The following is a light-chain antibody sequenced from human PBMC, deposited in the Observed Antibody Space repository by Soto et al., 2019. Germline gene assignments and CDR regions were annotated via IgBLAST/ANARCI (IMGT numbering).Light chain of an antibody. CDR2: DVA. Sequence: QSALTQPRSVSGSPGQSVTISCTGTGNDVGAYNYVSWYQQNPDRPPKLMIYDVARWPSGVTDRCSGSKCGNTASLTISGLQVEDEADYFSCSYAGGYGDLVGPGTKVTVL. CDR3: CSYAGGYGDL. J-gene: IGLJ1*01. V-gene: IGLV2-11*01. CDR1: GNDVGAYNY.